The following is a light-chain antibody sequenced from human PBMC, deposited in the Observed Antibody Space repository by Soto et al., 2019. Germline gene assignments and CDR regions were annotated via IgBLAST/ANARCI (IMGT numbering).Light chain of an antibody. J-gene: IGKJ2*01. CDR3: QQYGSSPYT. Sequence: EIVLTQSPGTLSLSPGERATLSCRASQSVSSSYLAWYQQKPGQAPRLLIYGASSRATGIPDRLSGSGSGTDFTLSISRLEPEDSAVYYCQQYGSSPYTFGQGTKLEIK. V-gene: IGKV3-20*01. CDR1: QSVSSSY. CDR2: GAS.